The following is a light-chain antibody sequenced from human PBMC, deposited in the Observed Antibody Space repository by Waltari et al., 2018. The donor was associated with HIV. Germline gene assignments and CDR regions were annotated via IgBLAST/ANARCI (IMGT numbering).Light chain of an antibody. CDR1: SSNIGNNT. Sequence: QSVLTQPPSASGTPGQRVTISCSGSSSNIGNNTENWYQQFPGTAPKLLIYSYNQRPSGVPDRFSGSKSGTSASLAISGLQSEDEADYYCASWDDSLNGYVFGTGTKVTVL. CDR2: SYN. CDR3: ASWDDSLNGYV. V-gene: IGLV1-44*01. J-gene: IGLJ1*01.